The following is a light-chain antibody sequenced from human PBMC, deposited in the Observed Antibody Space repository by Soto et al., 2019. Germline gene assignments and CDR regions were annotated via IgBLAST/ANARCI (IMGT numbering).Light chain of an antibody. V-gene: IGLV1-40*01. J-gene: IGLJ2*01. CDR2: DNT. CDR1: SSNIGAGYD. CDR3: QSYDRSLRGPVI. Sequence: QSVLTQPPSVSGAPGQRVTISCAGSSSNIGAGYDVHWYQQLPGTAPKLLIYDNTNRPSGIPDRISGSKSGSSASLAITGLQAEDEADYYCQSYDRSLRGPVIFGGGTQLTVL.